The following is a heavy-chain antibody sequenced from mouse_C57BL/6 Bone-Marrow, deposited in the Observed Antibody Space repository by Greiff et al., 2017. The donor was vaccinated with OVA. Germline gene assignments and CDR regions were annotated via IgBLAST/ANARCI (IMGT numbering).Heavy chain of an antibody. Sequence: EVKLMESGGGLVKPGGSLKLSCAASGFTFSSYAMSWVRQTPEKRLEWVATISDGGSYTYYPDNVKGRFTISRDNAKNNLYLQMSHLKSEDTAMYYCARGLNAMDYWGQGTSVTVSS. V-gene: IGHV5-4*03. CDR3: ARGLNAMDY. CDR1: GFTFSSYA. CDR2: ISDGGSYT. J-gene: IGHJ4*01.